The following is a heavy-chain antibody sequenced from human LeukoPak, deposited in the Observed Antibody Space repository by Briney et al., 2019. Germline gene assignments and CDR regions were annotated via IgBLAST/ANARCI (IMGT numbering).Heavy chain of an antibody. D-gene: IGHD1-26*01. J-gene: IGHJ4*02. CDR3: ARDRGGSYYGVDY. CDR1: GYTFTSYY. Sequence: GGSLRLSCAASGYTFTSYYMHWVRQAPGQGLEWMGIINPSGGSTSYAQKFQGRVTMTRDTSTSTVYMELSSLRSEDTAVYYCARDRGGSYYGVDYWGQGTLVTVSS. CDR2: INPSGGST. V-gene: IGHV1-46*03.